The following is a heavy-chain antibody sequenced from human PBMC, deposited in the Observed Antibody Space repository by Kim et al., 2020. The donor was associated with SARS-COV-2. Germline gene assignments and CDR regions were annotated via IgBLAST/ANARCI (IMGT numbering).Heavy chain of an antibody. V-gene: IGHV3-53*04. Sequence: YYADCVKGRFTNSENNPENTLYLQMDGLRAEDTAVYYCSRDAPCDGMDVWGQGTTVTVSS. J-gene: IGHJ6*02. CDR3: SRDAPCDGMDV.